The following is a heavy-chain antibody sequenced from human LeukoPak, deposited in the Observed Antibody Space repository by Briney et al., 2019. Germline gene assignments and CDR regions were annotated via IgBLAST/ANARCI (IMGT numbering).Heavy chain of an antibody. CDR1: GYTFTSFD. Sequence: ASVKVSCKASGYTFTSFDINWVRQATGQGLEWMGWMNPNINKTGYAQKFQGRVTLTMNTFKRKAYMELSGLTAEDTAVYYWGRVKRLPTVWFDPWGQGTLVTVSS. D-gene: IGHD6-25*01. CDR3: GRVKRLPTVWFDP. J-gene: IGHJ5*02. CDR2: MNPNINKT. V-gene: IGHV1-8*01.